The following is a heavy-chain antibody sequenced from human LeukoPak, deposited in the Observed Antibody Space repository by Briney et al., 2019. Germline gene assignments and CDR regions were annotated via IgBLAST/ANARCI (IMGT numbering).Heavy chain of an antibody. CDR3: AREVAGTGSNDY. V-gene: IGHV1-2*02. CDR2: INPNSGGT. J-gene: IGHJ4*02. Sequence: ASVKVSCKASGYTFTGYYMQWVRQAPGQGLEWMGWINPNSGGTNYAQKFQGRVTMTRDTSISTAYMGLSRLRSDDTAVYYCAREVAGTGSNDYWGQGTLVTVSS. D-gene: IGHD6-19*01. CDR1: GYTFTGYY.